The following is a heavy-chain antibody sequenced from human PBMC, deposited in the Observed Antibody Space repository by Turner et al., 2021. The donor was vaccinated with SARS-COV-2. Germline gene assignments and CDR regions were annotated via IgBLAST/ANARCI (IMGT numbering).Heavy chain of an antibody. CDR2: ISSSSSYI. Sequence: EVQLVESGGGLVKPGGSLRLSCAASGFIFSSYSMNWGRKAPGKGLEWVSSISSSSSYIYYADSLKGRFTISRDNAKNSLNLQMNSLRAEDTAVYYCARWTSYYYDNSGYYPAQFDYWGQGTLVTVSS. CDR3: ARWTSYYYDNSGYYPAQFDY. CDR1: GFIFSSYS. J-gene: IGHJ4*02. V-gene: IGHV3-21*01. D-gene: IGHD3-22*01.